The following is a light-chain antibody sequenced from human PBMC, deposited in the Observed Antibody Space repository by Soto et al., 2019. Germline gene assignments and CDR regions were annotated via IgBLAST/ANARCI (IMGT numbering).Light chain of an antibody. CDR2: LNSDGSH. Sequence: QSVLTQSPSASASLGASVTLTCTLSSGHSSYAIAWPQQQPEKGPRYLMKLNSDGSHSKGDGIPDRFSGSSSGTERYLTIASLQSEDEADYYCQTWSTGIRVFGGGTKLTVL. CDR1: SGHSSYA. CDR3: QTWSTGIRV. J-gene: IGLJ3*02. V-gene: IGLV4-69*01.